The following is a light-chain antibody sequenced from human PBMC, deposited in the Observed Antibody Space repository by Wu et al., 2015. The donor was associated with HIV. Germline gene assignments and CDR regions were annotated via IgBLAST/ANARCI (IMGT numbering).Light chain of an antibody. CDR2: DAS. J-gene: IGKJ2*01. CDR1: QDISNY. CDR3: QQYDNLPMYT. Sequence: DIQMTQSPSSLSASVGDRVTITCQASQDISNYLNWYQQKPGKAPKLLIYDASNLETGVPSRFSGSGSRTDFTFTISSLQPEDIATYYCQQYDNLPMYTFGQGTKLEIK. V-gene: IGKV1-33*01.